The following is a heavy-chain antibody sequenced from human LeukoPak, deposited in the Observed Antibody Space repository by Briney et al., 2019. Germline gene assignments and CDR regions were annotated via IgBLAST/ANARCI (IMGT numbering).Heavy chain of an antibody. D-gene: IGHD3-10*01. J-gene: IGHJ5*02. CDR1: GFTFSSYW. CDR3: ARATSWFGGSNNWFDP. V-gene: IGHV3-74*01. Sequence: GGSLRLSCAASGFTFSSYWMHCVRQAPGKGLVWVSRINSDGSSTSYADSVKGRFTISRDNAKNTLYLQMNSLRAEDTAVYYCARATSWFGGSNNWFDPWGQGTLVTVSS. CDR2: INSDGSST.